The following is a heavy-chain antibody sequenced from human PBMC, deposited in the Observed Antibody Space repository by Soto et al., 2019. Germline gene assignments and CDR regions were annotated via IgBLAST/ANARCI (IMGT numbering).Heavy chain of an antibody. J-gene: IGHJ4*02. V-gene: IGHV5-51*03. CDR2: IYPGDSDT. D-gene: IGHD2-2*01. Sequence: EVQLVQSGAEVKKPGESLKISCKGSGYSFTSYWNGWVRQMPGKGQEWMGIIYPGDSDTRYSPSFQGQVTISADKSISTAYLQWSSLKASDTAMYYCARLGGYCSSTKCYGGGDYWGQGTQVTVSS. CDR3: ARLGGYCSSTKCYGGGDY. CDR1: GYSFTSYW.